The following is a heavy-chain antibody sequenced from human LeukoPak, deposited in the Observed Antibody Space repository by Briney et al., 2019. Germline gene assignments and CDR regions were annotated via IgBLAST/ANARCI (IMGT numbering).Heavy chain of an antibody. D-gene: IGHD4-23*01. CDR3: AKDRYGGSDY. CDR1: GFTFSSYG. CDR2: IRYDGSNK. V-gene: IGHV3-30*02. Sequence: GGSLRLSCAASGFTFSSYGMHWVRQAPGKGLEWVAFIRYDGSNKYYADSEKGRFTISRDNSKNTLYLQMNSLRAEDTAVYYCAKDRYGGSDYWGQGTLVTVSS. J-gene: IGHJ4*02.